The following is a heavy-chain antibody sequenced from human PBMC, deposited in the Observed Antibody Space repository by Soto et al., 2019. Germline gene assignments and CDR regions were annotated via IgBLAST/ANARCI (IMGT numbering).Heavy chain of an antibody. CDR2: ISGSGGST. Sequence: CRASGCSRRRYSTNQERQEPGKGLEWVSAISGSGGSTYYADYVKGRFTIYRDNSKNTLYLQMNSLRAEDTAVYYCAKAGYCTNGVCYTGYYYYYMDVWGKGTTVTVSS. D-gene: IGHD2-8*01. J-gene: IGHJ6*03. CDR3: AKAGYCTNGVCYTGYYYYYMDV. V-gene: IGHV3-23*01. CDR1: GCSRRRYS.